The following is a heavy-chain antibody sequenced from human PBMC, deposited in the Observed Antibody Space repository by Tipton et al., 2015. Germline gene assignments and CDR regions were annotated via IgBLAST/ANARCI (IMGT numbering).Heavy chain of an antibody. J-gene: IGHJ6*02. CDR1: GGSVSSGSYY. V-gene: IGHV4-61*01. CDR3: ARDLEHGMDV. CDR2: ISFSDTT. Sequence: TLSLTCTVSGGSVSSGSYYWSWIRQPPGKGLEWIGYISFSDTTHYNPSLKSRITISLNTSKNQFSLKMSSVTAADTAVYFCARDLEHGMDVWCQGTTVTVS.